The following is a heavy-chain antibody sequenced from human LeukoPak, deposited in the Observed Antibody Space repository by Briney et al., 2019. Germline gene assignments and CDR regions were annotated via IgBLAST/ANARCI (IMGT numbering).Heavy chain of an antibody. V-gene: IGHV3-21*01. CDR1: GFTFNSFS. CDR2: ISSSSSYI. D-gene: IGHD2-15*01. Sequence: GSLRLSRAASGFTFNSFSMNWVRQAPGKGLEWVSSISSSSSYIYYADSVKGRFTISRDNAKNSLYLQMNSLRAEDTAVYYCAREYCSDGSCYSDAFDIWGQGTMVTVSS. CDR3: AREYCSDGSCYSDAFDI. J-gene: IGHJ3*02.